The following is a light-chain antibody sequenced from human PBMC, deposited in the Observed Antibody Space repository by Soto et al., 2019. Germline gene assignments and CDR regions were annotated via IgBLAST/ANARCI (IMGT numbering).Light chain of an antibody. J-gene: IGKJ1*01. CDR1: QRVSRN. Sequence: EIVMTQSPATLSVSPGERATLSCRASQRVSRNLAWYQQKPGQAPRLLIYDASTRATGIPDRFSGSGSETEFTLTISSLQSEDFAVYHCQQYNNWPWTFGQGTKVDI. CDR2: DAS. CDR3: QQYNNWPWT. V-gene: IGKV3-15*01.